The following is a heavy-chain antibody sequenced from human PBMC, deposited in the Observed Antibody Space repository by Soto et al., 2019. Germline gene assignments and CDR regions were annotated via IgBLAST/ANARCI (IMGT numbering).Heavy chain of an antibody. CDR2: IIPIFGTA. D-gene: IGHD3-3*01. CDR3: ASYYDFWSGYSHFDY. J-gene: IGHJ4*02. V-gene: IGHV1-69*06. CDR1: GVTFSSYA. Sequence: SVKVSCKASGVTFSSYAISWVRQAPGQGLEWMGGIIPIFGTANYAQKFQGRVTITADKSTSTAYMELSSLRSEDTAVYYCASYYDFWSGYSHFDYWGQGTLVTVSS.